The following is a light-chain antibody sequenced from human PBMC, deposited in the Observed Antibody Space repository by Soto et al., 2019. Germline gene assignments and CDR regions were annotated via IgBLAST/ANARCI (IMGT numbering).Light chain of an antibody. J-gene: IGKJ1*01. V-gene: IGKV1-5*01. Sequence: DIQMTQSPSTLSASVGDRVTITCRASQSISSWLAWYQQKPGKVPKLLIYHASSLESGVPSRFSGSGSGTEFTLTISTLQPEDFATYYCQQLNSYPWTFGQGTKVDIK. CDR1: QSISSW. CDR3: QQLNSYPWT. CDR2: HAS.